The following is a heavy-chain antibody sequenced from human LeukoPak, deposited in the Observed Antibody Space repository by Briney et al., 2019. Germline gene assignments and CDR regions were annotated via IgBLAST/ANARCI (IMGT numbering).Heavy chain of an antibody. V-gene: IGHV4-39*07. CDR2: IYYSGST. CDR1: GGSISSSSYY. Sequence: SETLSLTCTVSGGSISSSSYYWGWIRQPPGKGLEWIGSIYYSGSTYYNPSLKSRVTISVDTSKNQFSLKLSSVTAADTAVYYCARDPGYYYDSRDSNFDYWGQGTLVTVSS. J-gene: IGHJ4*02. D-gene: IGHD3-22*01. CDR3: ARDPGYYYDSRDSNFDY.